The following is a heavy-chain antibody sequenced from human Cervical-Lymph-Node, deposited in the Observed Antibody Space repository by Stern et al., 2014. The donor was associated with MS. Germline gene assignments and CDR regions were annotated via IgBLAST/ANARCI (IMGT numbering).Heavy chain of an antibody. D-gene: IGHD6-6*01. CDR1: GFSPTTSGMC. J-gene: IGHJ3*02. CDR3: ARFYSSSSFADAFDI. CDR2: IDWDDDK. V-gene: IGHV2-70*01. Sequence: TSKASGPALVKPTHTLTLTCTFSGFSPTTSGMCVSWIRQPPGKALESLVFIDWDDDKSYNTSLKTRLTISKDTSKNQVVLTMTNMDPVDTATYYCARFYSSSSFADAFDIWGQGTMVTVSS.